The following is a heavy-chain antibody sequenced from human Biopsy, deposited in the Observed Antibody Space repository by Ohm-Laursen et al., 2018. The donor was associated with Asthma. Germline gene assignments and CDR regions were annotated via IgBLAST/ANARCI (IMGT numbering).Heavy chain of an antibody. D-gene: IGHD3-9*01. J-gene: IGHJ3*01. CDR2: VNTGNGDT. CDR3: ARTYYDFLTGQVKDVFGV. CDR1: GYNFISFA. V-gene: IGHV1-3*04. Sequence: ASVKASCNPSGYNFISFAIHWVRQAPGQRLEWMGWVNTGNGDTKYSQKFQGRVTITRDTSASTAYMELRSLRSEDTATYYCARTYYDFLTGQVKDVFGVWGQGTMVTVSS.